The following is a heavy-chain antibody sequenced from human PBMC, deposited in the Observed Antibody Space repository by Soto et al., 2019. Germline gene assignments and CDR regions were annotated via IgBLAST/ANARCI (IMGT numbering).Heavy chain of an antibody. CDR2: INHSGST. CDR1: GGSFSGYY. J-gene: IGHJ6*03. V-gene: IGHV4-34*01. CDR3: ARGRHRYDFWSGYWNLDYYYMDV. D-gene: IGHD3-3*01. Sequence: SETLSLTCAVYGGSFSGYYWSWIRQPPGKGLEWIGEINHSGSTNYNPSLKSRVTISVDTSKNQFSLKLSSVTAGDTAVYYCARGRHRYDFWSGYWNLDYYYMDVWGKGTTVTVSS.